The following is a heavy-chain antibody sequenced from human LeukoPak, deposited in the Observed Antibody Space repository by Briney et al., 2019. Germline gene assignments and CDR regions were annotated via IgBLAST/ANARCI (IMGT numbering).Heavy chain of an antibody. CDR2: VYYTGNT. CDR1: GDSLSYHNYY. V-gene: IGHV4-39*01. Sequence: SETLSLTCAVSGDSLSYHNYYWDWIRQPPGKGLEWIGTVYYTGNTYYNPSLKSRVAISVDTSKNQFSLQLTSMTAADTAVYYCARLRAMAGHRGGFDFWGRGTMVTVSS. CDR3: ARLRAMAGHRGGFDF. D-gene: IGHD6-19*01. J-gene: IGHJ3*01.